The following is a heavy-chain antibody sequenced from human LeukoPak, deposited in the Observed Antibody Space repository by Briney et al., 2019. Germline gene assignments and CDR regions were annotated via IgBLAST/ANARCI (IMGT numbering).Heavy chain of an antibody. CDR3: AKDVGTAAAGTAEFDY. D-gene: IGHD6-13*01. Sequence: PGRSLRLSCAASGFTFSSYGMHWVRQAPGKGLEWVAVISYDGSNKYYADSVKGRFTISRDNSKNTLYLQMNSLRAVDTAVYYCAKDVGTAAAGTAEFDYWGQGTLVTVSS. V-gene: IGHV3-30*18. CDR2: ISYDGSNK. J-gene: IGHJ4*02. CDR1: GFTFSSYG.